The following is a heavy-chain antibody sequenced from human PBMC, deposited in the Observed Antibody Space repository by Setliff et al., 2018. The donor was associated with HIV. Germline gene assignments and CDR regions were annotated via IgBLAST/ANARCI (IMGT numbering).Heavy chain of an antibody. CDR2: SRNKANSYST. V-gene: IGHV3-72*01. CDR1: GFTFSDHY. D-gene: IGHD3-16*01. CDR3: TRELAFGRVLAINWFDP. J-gene: IGHJ5*02. Sequence: SLKISCAASGFTFSDHYMDWVRQAPGKGLEWVGRSRNKANSYSTDYAASVKGRFTISRDVSKNSLFLQMNSLKTEDTAVYYCTRELAFGRVLAINWFDPWGQGTLVTVSS.